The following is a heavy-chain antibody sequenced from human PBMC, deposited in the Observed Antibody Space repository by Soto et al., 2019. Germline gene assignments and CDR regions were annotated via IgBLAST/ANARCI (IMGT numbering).Heavy chain of an antibody. D-gene: IGHD6-19*01. Sequence: VQLVESGGGVVQPGRSLRLSCAASGFTFSDYAMHWVRQAPGKGLEWVAVVSHDGRNTHYADSVKGRFTIARDSTKNTVSLEMTSLRAEDTAVYYCAKGGRQWLVTSDFNYWGQGALVTVSS. V-gene: IGHV3-30*18. CDR1: GFTFSDYA. CDR2: VSHDGRNT. CDR3: AKGGRQWLVTSDFNY. J-gene: IGHJ4*02.